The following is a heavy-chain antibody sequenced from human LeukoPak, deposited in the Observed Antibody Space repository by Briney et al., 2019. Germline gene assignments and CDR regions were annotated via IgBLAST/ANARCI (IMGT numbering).Heavy chain of an antibody. Sequence: PGGSLRLSCAASGFTFSTYDMHWVRQAPGKGLEWVAFIRYDGTNKYYADSVKGRFTISRDNSKNTLYLQMNSLRAEDTAVYYCTKEAAADYWGQGTLVTVSS. CDR3: TKEAAADY. CDR1: GFTFSTYD. CDR2: IRYDGTNK. D-gene: IGHD2-15*01. J-gene: IGHJ4*02. V-gene: IGHV3-30*02.